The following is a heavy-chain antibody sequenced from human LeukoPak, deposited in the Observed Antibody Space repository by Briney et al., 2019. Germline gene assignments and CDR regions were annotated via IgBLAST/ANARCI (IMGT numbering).Heavy chain of an antibody. D-gene: IGHD2-2*03. CDR1: GFTFSSYS. Sequence: PGGSLRLSCAASGFTFSSYSMNWVRQAPGKGLEWVSSISSSSSYIYYADSVKGRFTISRDNAKNSLYLQMNSLRAEDTAVYYCARSLRVGYCSTTSCNWFDPWGQGTLVTVSS. J-gene: IGHJ5*02. V-gene: IGHV3-21*01. CDR2: ISSSSSYI. CDR3: ARSLRVGYCSTTSCNWFDP.